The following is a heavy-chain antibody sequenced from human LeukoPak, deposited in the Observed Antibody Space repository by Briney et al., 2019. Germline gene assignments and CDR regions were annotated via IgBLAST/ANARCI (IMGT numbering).Heavy chain of an antibody. J-gene: IGHJ4*02. CDR1: GFTFDDYA. V-gene: IGHV3-9*01. CDR3: AKGTDHIAAAGTPSFDY. CDR2: ISWNSGSI. Sequence: PGRSLRLSCAASGFTFDDYAMHWVRQAPGKGLEWVSGISWNSGSIGYADSVKGRFTISRDNAKNSLYLQMNSLRAEDTALYYCAKGTDHIAAAGTPSFDYWGQGTLVTVSS. D-gene: IGHD6-13*01.